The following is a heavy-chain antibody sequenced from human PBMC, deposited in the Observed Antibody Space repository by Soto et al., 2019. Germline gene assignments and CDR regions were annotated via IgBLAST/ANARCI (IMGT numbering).Heavy chain of an antibody. CDR1: GGSFSGYY. Sequence: QVQLQQWGAGLLKPSETLSLTCAVHGGSFSGYYWNWIRQPPRKGLEWIGVINPNGGTNYNPSRRSRVTISVDTAKLQFSLKMSSVTPPHTAVFYCAMRNEIFPGYSNGWFDPWGQGTLVTVSS. V-gene: IGHV4-34*01. CDR3: AMRNEIFPGYSNGWFDP. J-gene: IGHJ5*02. D-gene: IGHD3-9*01. CDR2: INPNGGT.